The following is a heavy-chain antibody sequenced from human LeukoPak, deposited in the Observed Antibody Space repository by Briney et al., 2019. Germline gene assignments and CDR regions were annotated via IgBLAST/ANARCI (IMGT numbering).Heavy chain of an antibody. Sequence: GGSLRLSCAASGFTFSSYAMSWVRQAPGKGLEWVSAISGSGGSTYYADSVKGRFTISRDNSKNTLYLQMNSLRAEDMAVYYCAKDSSQSYGWTRFPGDWGQGTLVTVSS. V-gene: IGHV3-23*01. CDR2: ISGSGGST. D-gene: IGHD5-18*01. J-gene: IGHJ4*02. CDR1: GFTFSSYA. CDR3: AKDSSQSYGWTRFPGD.